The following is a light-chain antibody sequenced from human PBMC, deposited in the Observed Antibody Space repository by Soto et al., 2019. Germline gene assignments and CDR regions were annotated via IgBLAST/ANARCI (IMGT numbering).Light chain of an antibody. J-gene: IGKJ1*01. CDR1: QSGSNN. CDR3: QQYNNWPRT. V-gene: IGKV3-15*01. Sequence: EIGLTQSACTLSLSPGERATLSWRASQSGSNNYLAWHQQKTGQAPRLLIYGASTRATGIPARFSGSGYGTEFNLTISSLQSEDFAVYYCQQYNNWPRTFGQGTKVDIK. CDR2: GAS.